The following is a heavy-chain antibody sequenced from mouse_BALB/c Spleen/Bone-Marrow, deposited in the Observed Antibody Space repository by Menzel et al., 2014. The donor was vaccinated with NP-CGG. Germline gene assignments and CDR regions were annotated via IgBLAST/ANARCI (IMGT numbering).Heavy chain of an antibody. CDR2: IDPANGNT. CDR1: GFNIXDTY. CDR3: ARSGDYDKAWFAY. D-gene: IGHD2-4*01. V-gene: IGHV14-3*02. Sequence: EVQLQQSGAELVKPGASVKLSCTASGFNIXDTYMHWVKQRPEQGLEWIGRIDPANGNTEYDPKFQAKATITPDTSSNTAYLQLSSLTSEDTAVYYCARSGDYDKAWFAYWGQGTLVTVSA. J-gene: IGHJ3*01.